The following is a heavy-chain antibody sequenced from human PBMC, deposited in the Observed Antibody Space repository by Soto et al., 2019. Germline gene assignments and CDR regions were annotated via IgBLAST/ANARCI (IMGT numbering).Heavy chain of an antibody. J-gene: IGHJ4*02. Sequence: EVQLVESGGGLVKPGGSLRLSCAASGFTFSSYSMNWVRQAPGKGLEWVASITSSSDYTWYADSVKGRFTISRDSAKNSLYLQMNSLRVEDTALYYCARDVNPGYSNTWGRDLDYWGQGTLVTVSS. V-gene: IGHV3-21*01. CDR2: ITSSSDYT. D-gene: IGHD6-13*01. CDR3: ARDVNPGYSNTWGRDLDY. CDR1: GFTFSSYS.